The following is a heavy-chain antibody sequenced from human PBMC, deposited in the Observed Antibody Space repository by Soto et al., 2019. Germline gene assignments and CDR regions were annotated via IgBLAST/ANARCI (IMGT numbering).Heavy chain of an antibody. Sequence: EAQLLESGGELIQPGGSLRLSCAASGFTYSSHGMSWVRQAPGKGLEWIAGLSRGGGSTYYADSVKGRFTISRDNSKNTLDLIMNGLRVEDTALYYCARDGQYRTDGFDIWGQGTMVTVSS. V-gene: IGHV3-23*01. J-gene: IGHJ3*02. D-gene: IGHD5-12*01. CDR3: ARDGQYRTDGFDI. CDR2: LSRGGGST. CDR1: GFTYSSHG.